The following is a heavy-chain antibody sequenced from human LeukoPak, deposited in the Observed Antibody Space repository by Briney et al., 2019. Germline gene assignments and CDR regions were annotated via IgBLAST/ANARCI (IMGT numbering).Heavy chain of an antibody. J-gene: IGHJ4*02. CDR3: ARGGSFNNY. D-gene: IGHD3-10*01. Sequence: GGSLRLSCAASGFTFDEYGMTWVRQAPGKGLEWVSGMKGRFTISRDNAKNSLYLQMNSLRVEDTALYFCARGGSFNNYWGQGTLVTVSA. V-gene: IGHV3-20*04. CDR1: GFTFDEYG.